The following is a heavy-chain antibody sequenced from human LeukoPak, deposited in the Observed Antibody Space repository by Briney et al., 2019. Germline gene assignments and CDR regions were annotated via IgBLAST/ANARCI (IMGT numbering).Heavy chain of an antibody. J-gene: IGHJ4*02. Sequence: GASVKVSCKASGYTFTGYYMHWVRQAPGQGLEWMGWINPNSGGTNYAQKFQGRVTMTRDTSISTAYMELSRLRSDDTAVYYRARVRDRGYYYDSSGYYYWGQGTLVTVSS. D-gene: IGHD3-22*01. V-gene: IGHV1-2*02. CDR3: ARVRDRGYYYDSSGYYY. CDR1: GYTFTGYY. CDR2: INPNSGGT.